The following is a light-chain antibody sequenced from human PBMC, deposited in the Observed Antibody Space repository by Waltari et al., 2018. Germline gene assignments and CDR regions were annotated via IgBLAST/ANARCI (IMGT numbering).Light chain of an antibody. CDR2: EVR. J-gene: IGLJ2*01. V-gene: IGLV2-8*01. Sequence: QSALTQPPTASGSPGQPVPLPCTGTSSDLGASNHVSLDQRHPGKAPKLMIYEVRQRPSGVPDRFSGSTSGNTASLTVSGLLAEDEADDYCISYAGSTVIFGGGTSLTVL. CDR3: ISYAGSTVI. CDR1: SSDLGASNH.